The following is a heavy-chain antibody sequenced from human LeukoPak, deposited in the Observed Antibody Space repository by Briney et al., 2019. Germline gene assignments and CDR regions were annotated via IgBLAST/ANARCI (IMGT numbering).Heavy chain of an antibody. CDR2: ISYDGSNK. J-gene: IGHJ4*02. D-gene: IGHD1-26*01. V-gene: IGHV3-30*03. CDR3: ATEGGSFIFDY. CDR1: GFTFSSYG. Sequence: GSLRLSCAASGFTFSSYGMHWVRQAPGKGLEWVAVISYDGSNKYYADSVKGRFTISRDNSKNTLYLQMNSLRAEDTAVYYCATEGGSFIFDYWGQGTLVTVSS.